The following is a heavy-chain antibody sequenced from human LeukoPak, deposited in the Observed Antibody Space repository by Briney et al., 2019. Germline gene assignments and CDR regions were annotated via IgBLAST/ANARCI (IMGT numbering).Heavy chain of an antibody. Sequence: QPGGSLRLSCAASGFTFSSYAMSWARHAPGKGLEWVSGNNYSGGSIYYADSVKGRFTISRDNSKNTLYLQMSSLRAEDTAVYYCAKARGQWLVPRVDYWGQGTLVTVSS. CDR2: NNYSGGSI. J-gene: IGHJ4*02. CDR1: GFTFSSYA. CDR3: AKARGQWLVPRVDY. V-gene: IGHV3-23*01. D-gene: IGHD6-19*01.